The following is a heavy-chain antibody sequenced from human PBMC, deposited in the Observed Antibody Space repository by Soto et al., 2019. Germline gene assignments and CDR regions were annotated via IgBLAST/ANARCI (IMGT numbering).Heavy chain of an antibody. Sequence: GESLKISCAVSGFTISSYGMHWVRQAPGKGLEWVAVIWYDGSNTYYADSVKGRFTISRDNSKNTLYLQKNSLRADDTAVYYCARDEIGGLWGRPNYYGMDVWGQGTTVTVSS. J-gene: IGHJ6*02. CDR2: IWYDGSNT. CDR1: GFTISSYG. V-gene: IGHV3-33*01. D-gene: IGHD1-26*01. CDR3: ARDEIGGLWGRPNYYGMDV.